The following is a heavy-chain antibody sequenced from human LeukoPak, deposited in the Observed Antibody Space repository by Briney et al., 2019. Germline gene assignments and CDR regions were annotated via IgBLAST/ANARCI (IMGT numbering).Heavy chain of an antibody. V-gene: IGHV3-66*02. D-gene: IGHD3/OR15-3a*01. CDR2: IYSGGST. CDR1: GFTVSSNY. J-gene: IGHJ4*02. Sequence: GGSLRLSCAASGFTVSSNYVSWVRQAPGKGLEWVSVIYSGGSTYYADSVKGRFTISRDNSKNTLYLQMNSLRAEDTAVYYCARGILDWLPLPYYFDYWGRGTLVTVSS. CDR3: ARGILDWLPLPYYFDY.